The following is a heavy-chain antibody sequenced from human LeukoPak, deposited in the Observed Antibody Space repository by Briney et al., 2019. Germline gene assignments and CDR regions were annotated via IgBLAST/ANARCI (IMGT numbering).Heavy chain of an antibody. CDR2: IGTAGDT. D-gene: IGHD1-26*01. CDR1: GFTFSSYD. V-gene: IGHV3-13*01. CDR3: ARGSGSYWYFDL. Sequence: GGPLRLSCAASGFTFSSYDMHWVRQATGKGLEWVSAIGTAGDTYYPGSVKGRFTISRENAKNSLYLQMNSLRAGDTAVYYCARGSGSYWYFDLWGRGTLVTVSS. J-gene: IGHJ2*01.